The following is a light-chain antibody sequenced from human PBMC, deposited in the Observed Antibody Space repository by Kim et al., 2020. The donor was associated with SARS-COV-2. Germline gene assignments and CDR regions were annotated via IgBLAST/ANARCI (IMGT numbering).Light chain of an antibody. Sequence: QSALTQPRSVSGSPGQSVTISCTGTSGDVGGYSYVSWYQQNPGKAPKLMMYDVTKRPSGVPDRFSGSKSGNTASLTISGLQAEDEADYYCCSYTGGPYVFGTGTKVNVL. V-gene: IGLV2-11*01. J-gene: IGLJ1*01. CDR2: DVT. CDR1: SGDVGGYSY. CDR3: CSYTGGPYV.